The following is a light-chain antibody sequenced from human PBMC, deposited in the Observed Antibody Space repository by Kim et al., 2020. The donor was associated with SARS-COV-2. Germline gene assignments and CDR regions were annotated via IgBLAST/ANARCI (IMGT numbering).Light chain of an antibody. CDR3: LQYGDSPYS. CDR1: QTVSKSY. V-gene: IGKV3-20*01. CDR2: GAS. Sequence: LSPGESATLSGRASQTVSKSYVAWHQQKPGQAPRLLIYGASTRAAGIPDRFTGSESGTDFTLTITSLAPEDFAVYFCLQYGDSPYSFGQGTKLEI. J-gene: IGKJ2*03.